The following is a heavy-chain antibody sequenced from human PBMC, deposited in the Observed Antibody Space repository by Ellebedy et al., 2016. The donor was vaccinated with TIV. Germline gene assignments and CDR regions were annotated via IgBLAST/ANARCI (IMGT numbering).Heavy chain of an antibody. CDR1: GFTFSDYY. CDR2: IGLTNSAI. D-gene: IGHD1-26*01. Sequence: GESLKISXEASGFTFSDYYMTWVRQAPGKGLEWVSYIGLTNSAIYYAGSVEGRFTISRDNAKNSLYLQMDSLRAEDTAVYYCARGGSWIDPYYYMDVWGKGTTVTVSS. CDR3: ARGGSWIDPYYYMDV. J-gene: IGHJ6*03. V-gene: IGHV3-11*01.